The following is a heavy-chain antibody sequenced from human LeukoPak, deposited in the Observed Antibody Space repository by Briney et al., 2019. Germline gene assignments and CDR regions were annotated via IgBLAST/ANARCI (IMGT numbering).Heavy chain of an antibody. Sequence: SETLSLTCAVYGGSFSGHYWSWIRQPPGKGLEWIGEINHSGSTNYNPSLKSRVTISVDTSKNQFSLKPSSVTAADTAVYYCARVLSGGNSGAHYWGQGTLVIVSS. CDR3: ARVLSGGNSGAHY. D-gene: IGHD4-23*01. CDR2: INHSGST. CDR1: GGSFSGHY. V-gene: IGHV4-34*01. J-gene: IGHJ4*02.